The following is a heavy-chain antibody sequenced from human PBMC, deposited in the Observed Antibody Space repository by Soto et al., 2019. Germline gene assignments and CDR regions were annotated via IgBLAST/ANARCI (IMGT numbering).Heavy chain of an antibody. J-gene: IGHJ3*02. Sequence: QVQLVESGGGVVQPGRSLRLSCAASGFSFSSYGMHWVRQAPGKGLEWVAVISYDGSNKYYADSVKGRFTISRDNSKNTLYLQMNSLRAEDTAVYYCAKDIEKYDSSGYDAFDIWGQGTMVTVSS. CDR1: GFSFSSYG. V-gene: IGHV3-30*18. CDR2: ISYDGSNK. D-gene: IGHD3-22*01. CDR3: AKDIEKYDSSGYDAFDI.